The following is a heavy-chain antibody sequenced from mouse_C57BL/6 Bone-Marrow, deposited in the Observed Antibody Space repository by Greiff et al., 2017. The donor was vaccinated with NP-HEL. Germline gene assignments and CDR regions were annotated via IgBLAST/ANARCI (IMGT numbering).Heavy chain of an antibody. Sequence: EVKLMESGGGLVKPGGSLKLSCAASGFTFSDYGMHWVRQAPEKGLEWVAYISSGSSTIYYADTVKGRFTISRDNAKNTLFLQMTSLRSEDTAMYYCASGSHYYYYGSSYHYWYFDVWGTGTTVTVSS. V-gene: IGHV5-17*01. CDR3: ASGSHYYYYGSSYHYWYFDV. J-gene: IGHJ1*03. D-gene: IGHD1-1*01. CDR2: ISSGSSTI. CDR1: GFTFSDYG.